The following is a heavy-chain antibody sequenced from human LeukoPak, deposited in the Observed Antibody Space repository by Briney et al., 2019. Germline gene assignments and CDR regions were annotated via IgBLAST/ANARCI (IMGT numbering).Heavy chain of an antibody. V-gene: IGHV3-53*01. D-gene: IGHD6-13*01. CDR2: IYSGGST. CDR3: ARLYSSSWYKSNYYYYYYMDV. J-gene: IGHJ6*03. Sequence: GGSLRLSCAASGFTVSSNYMSWVRQAPGKGLEWVPVIYSGGSTYYADSVKGRFTISRDNSKNTLYLQMNSLRAEDTAVYYCARLYSSSWYKSNYYYYYYMDVWGKGTTVTVSS. CDR1: GFTVSSNY.